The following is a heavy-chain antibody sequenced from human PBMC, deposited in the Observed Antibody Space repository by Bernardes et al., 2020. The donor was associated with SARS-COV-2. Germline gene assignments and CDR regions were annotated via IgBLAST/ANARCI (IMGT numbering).Heavy chain of an antibody. CDR1: GGSFSGYY. Sequence: SETLSLTCAVYGGSFSGYYWTWIRQSPGKGLEWIGEINHSGSTNYYPSLKSRVTISEDTSKNQFSLKLTSVTAADTAVYYCAIGLDYAFDYWGQGALVTVSS. CDR3: AIGLDYAFDY. V-gene: IGHV4-34*01. J-gene: IGHJ4*02. D-gene: IGHD4-17*01. CDR2: INHSGST.